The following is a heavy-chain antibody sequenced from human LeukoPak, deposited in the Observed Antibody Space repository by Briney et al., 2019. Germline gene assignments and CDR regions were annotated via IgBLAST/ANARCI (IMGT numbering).Heavy chain of an antibody. V-gene: IGHV3-53*01. CDR3: AREDIVLMVYDY. CDR2: IYSGGST. J-gene: IGHJ4*02. CDR1: GFTVSSNY. D-gene: IGHD2-8*01. Sequence: PGGSLRLSCAASGFTVSSNYMSWVRQAPGKGLEWVSVIYSGGSTYYADSVKGRFTISRDNSKNTLYLQTNSLRAEDTAVYYCAREDIVLMVYDYWGQGTLVTVAS.